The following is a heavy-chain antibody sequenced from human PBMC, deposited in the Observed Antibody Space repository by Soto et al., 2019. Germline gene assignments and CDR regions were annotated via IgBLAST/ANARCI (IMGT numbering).Heavy chain of an antibody. CDR3: ARSSRRVSYYDSSGYLPFDY. CDR1: GGTFSSYA. Sequence: QVQLVQSGAEVKKPGSSVKVSCKASGGTFSSYAISWVRQAPGQGLEWMGGIIPIFGTANYAQKFQGRVTITADESTSTAYMELSSLRSEDTAVYYCARSSRRVSYYDSSGYLPFDYWGQGTLVTVSS. J-gene: IGHJ4*02. CDR2: IIPIFGTA. D-gene: IGHD3-22*01. V-gene: IGHV1-69*01.